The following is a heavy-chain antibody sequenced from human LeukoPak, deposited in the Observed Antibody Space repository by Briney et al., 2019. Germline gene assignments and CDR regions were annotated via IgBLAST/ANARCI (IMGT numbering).Heavy chain of an antibody. V-gene: IGHV3-53*05. CDR3: AKFGGVSVY. CDR1: GFTVSSSY. Sequence: PGGSLRLSCAASGFTVSSSYMSWVRQALGKGLEWVSLIYSGGSTYYAASVKGRFTISRDNSKNTLYLQVNSLRAEDTAVYYCAKFGGVSVYWGQGTLVTVSS. CDR2: IYSGGST. D-gene: IGHD2-8*02. J-gene: IGHJ4*02.